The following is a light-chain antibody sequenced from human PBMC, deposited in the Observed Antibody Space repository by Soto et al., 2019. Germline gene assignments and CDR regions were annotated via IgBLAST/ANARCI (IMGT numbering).Light chain of an antibody. CDR1: QSVLYSGNKKNY. J-gene: IGKJ4*01. CDR3: QHYYDSPA. V-gene: IGKV4-1*01. Sequence: DIVMTQSPDSLAVSQGERVTINCKSSQSVLYSGNKKNYLAWYQQKAGQPPKLLIYWASFRESGVPDRFSGSGSETDFTLTISTLQAEDVAVYYCQHYYDSPAFGGGTKVEI. CDR2: WAS.